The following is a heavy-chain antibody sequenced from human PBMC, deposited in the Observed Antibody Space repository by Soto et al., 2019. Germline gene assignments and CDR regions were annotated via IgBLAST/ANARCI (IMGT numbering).Heavy chain of an antibody. CDR3: AKHLLGCYDL. J-gene: IGHJ4*02. V-gene: IGHV3-7*03. CDR1: RLTFSTPS. Sequence: GGSIRFSCAASRLTFSTPSMVWLRQSPWRVLECMANINLDXTGKSYVPSVKGRFTISRDNTKNSLTLEMRSLRAEDTAFYYFAKHLLGCYDLGGQGTLVTVSS. CDR2: INLDXTGK. D-gene: IGHD2-2*01.